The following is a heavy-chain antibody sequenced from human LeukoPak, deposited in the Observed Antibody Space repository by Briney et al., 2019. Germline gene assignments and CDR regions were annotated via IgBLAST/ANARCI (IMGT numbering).Heavy chain of an antibody. V-gene: IGHV3-20*04. J-gene: IGHJ4*02. D-gene: IGHD5-18*01. CDR1: GFTFNDHG. Sequence: GGSLRLSCAASGFTFNDHGMNWVRQAPGKGLEWVSGINWNGGTTGYGDSVKGRFTISRDNAKNSLYPQMNSLRAEDTAVYYCARPGYSYGSGDYWGQGTLVTVSS. CDR3: ARPGYSYGSGDY. CDR2: INWNGGTT.